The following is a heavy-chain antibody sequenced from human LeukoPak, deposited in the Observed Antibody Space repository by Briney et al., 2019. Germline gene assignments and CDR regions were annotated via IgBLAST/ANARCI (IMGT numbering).Heavy chain of an antibody. D-gene: IGHD3-16*02. V-gene: IGHV3-53*01. J-gene: IGHJ4*02. CDR2: IYSGGST. CDR1: GFTVSSNY. Sequence: GGPLRLSCAASGFTVSSNYMSWVRQAPGKGLEGVSVIYSGGSTYYADSVKGRFTISRDNSKNTLYLQMNSLRAEDTAVYYCARDLTYDYVWGSYRYSDYWGQGTLVTVSS. CDR3: ARDLTYDYVWGSYRYSDY.